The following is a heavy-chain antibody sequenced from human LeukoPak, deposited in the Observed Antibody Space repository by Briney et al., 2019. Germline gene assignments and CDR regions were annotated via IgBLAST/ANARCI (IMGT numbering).Heavy chain of an antibody. CDR2: INPSGGST. J-gene: IGHJ3*02. V-gene: IGHV1-46*01. CDR1: GYTFTSYY. Sequence: GASVKVSCKASGYTFTSYYMHWVRQAPGQGLEWMGIINPSGGSTSYAQKFQGRVTMTRDTSTSTVYMELSSLRSEDTAVYYCARPARYSGYDFSRDAFDIWGQGTIVTVSS. D-gene: IGHD5-12*01. CDR3: ARPARYSGYDFSRDAFDI.